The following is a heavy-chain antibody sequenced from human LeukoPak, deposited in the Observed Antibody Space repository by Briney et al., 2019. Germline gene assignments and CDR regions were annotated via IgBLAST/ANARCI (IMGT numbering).Heavy chain of an antibody. D-gene: IGHD7-27*01. J-gene: IGHJ4*02. CDR1: GYTFTSYG. V-gene: IGHV1-18*01. CDR3: ARDLPGDLGY. CDR2: ISAYNGNT. Sequence: ASVKVSCKASGYTFTSYGISWVRQAPGQGLEWMGWISAYNGNTNYAQKLQGRVTITADKSTSTAYMELSSLRSEDTAVYYCARDLPGDLGYWGQGTLVTVSS.